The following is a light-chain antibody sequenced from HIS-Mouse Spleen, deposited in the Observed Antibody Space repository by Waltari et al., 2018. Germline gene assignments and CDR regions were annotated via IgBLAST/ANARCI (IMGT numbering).Light chain of an antibody. CDR2: RNN. J-gene: IGLJ2*01. CDR3: QVWDSSSDHVV. V-gene: IGLV1-47*01. Sequence: QSVLTQPPSASGTPGQRVTISCSGSSSNIGSNYVYWYQQLPGTAPKLLIYRNNQRPSGIPERFAGSNSGNTATLTISRVEAGDEADYYCQVWDSSSDHVVFGGGTKLTVL. CDR1: SSNIGSNY.